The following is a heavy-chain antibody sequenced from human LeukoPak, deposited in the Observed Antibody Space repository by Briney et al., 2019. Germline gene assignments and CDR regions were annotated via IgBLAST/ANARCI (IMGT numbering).Heavy chain of an antibody. CDR3: ARERSASGWTYYYYYYMDV. D-gene: IGHD6-19*01. V-gene: IGHV3-48*03. Sequence: GGSLRLSCAASGFIFSTYEMNWVRQAPGKGLEWVSYISSSGSTIYYADSVKGRFTISRDNAKNSLYLQMNSLRAEDTAVYYCARERSASGWTYYYYYYMDVWGKGTTVTVSS. CDR1: GFIFSTYE. J-gene: IGHJ6*03. CDR2: ISSSGSTI.